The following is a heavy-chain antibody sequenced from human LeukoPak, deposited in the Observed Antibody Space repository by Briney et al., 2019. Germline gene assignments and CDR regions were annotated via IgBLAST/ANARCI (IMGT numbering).Heavy chain of an antibody. CDR1: GGSISSGDYY. Sequence: SQTLSLTCTVSGGSISSGDYYWGWIRQPPGKGLEWIGYIYYSGSTYYNPSLKSRVTISVDTSKNQFSLKLSSVTAADTAVYYCASVVLDYGETDAFDIWGQGTMVTVSS. D-gene: IGHD4-17*01. V-gene: IGHV4-30-4*08. CDR2: IYYSGST. CDR3: ASVVLDYGETDAFDI. J-gene: IGHJ3*02.